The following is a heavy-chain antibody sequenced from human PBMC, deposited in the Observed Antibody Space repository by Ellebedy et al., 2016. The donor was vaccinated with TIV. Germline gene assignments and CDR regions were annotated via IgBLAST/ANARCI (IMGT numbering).Heavy chain of an antibody. CDR2: IKQDGSDK. Sequence: GGSLRLXXAASGFSFSTYWMSWVRQPPGKGLEWVANIKQDGSDKYYVDSVKGRFTISRDNAKNSLYLQVNSLRVEDTAVYYCVRGGGSLDYWGQGTLVTVSS. J-gene: IGHJ4*02. CDR1: GFSFSTYW. D-gene: IGHD3-10*01. CDR3: VRGGGSLDY. V-gene: IGHV3-7*01.